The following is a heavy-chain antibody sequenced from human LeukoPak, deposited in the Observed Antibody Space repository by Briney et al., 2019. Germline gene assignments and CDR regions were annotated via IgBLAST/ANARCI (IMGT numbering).Heavy chain of an antibody. V-gene: IGHV4-59*01. CDR2: IYYSGST. Sequence: SETLSLTCTVSGGSISSYYWSWIRQPPGKGLEWIGYIYYSGSTNYNPSLKSRVTISVDTSKNQFSLKLSSVTAADTAVYYCARARMVRGAAFDPWGQGTLVTVSS. J-gene: IGHJ5*02. CDR1: GGSISSYY. D-gene: IGHD3-10*01. CDR3: ARARMVRGAAFDP.